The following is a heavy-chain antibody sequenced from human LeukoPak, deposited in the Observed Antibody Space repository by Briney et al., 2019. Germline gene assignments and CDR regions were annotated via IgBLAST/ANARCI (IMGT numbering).Heavy chain of an antibody. Sequence: SETLSLTCTVSGGSISSSSYYWGWIRQPPGKGLEWIGSIYYSGSTYYNPSLKSRVTISVDTSKNQFSLKLSSVTAADTAVYYCARMYYYDSSAVGWSQGTLVTVSS. CDR2: IYYSGST. V-gene: IGHV4-39*07. J-gene: IGHJ4*02. CDR1: GGSISSSSYY. D-gene: IGHD3-22*01. CDR3: ARMYYYDSSAVG.